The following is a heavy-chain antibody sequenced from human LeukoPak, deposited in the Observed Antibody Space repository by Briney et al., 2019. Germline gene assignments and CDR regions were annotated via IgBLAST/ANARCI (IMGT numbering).Heavy chain of an antibody. D-gene: IGHD3-10*01. CDR2: IIPILGIA. CDR3: AREGGVYYYGSGSYGDSYGMDV. CDR1: GGTFSSYA. V-gene: IGHV1-69*04. J-gene: IGHJ6*02. Sequence: GPSVTVSFKASGGTFSSYAISWVRQAPGQGREWMGRIIPILGIANYAQKFQGRVTITADKSTSTAYMELSSLRSEDTAVYYCAREGGVYYYGSGSYGDSYGMDVWGHGTTVTVSS.